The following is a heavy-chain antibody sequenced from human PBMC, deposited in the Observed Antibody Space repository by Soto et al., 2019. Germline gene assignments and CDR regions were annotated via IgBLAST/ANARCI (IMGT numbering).Heavy chain of an antibody. J-gene: IGHJ6*02. V-gene: IGHV4-4*02. Sequence: SETLSLTCAVAGASISSMNWWSWVRQTTGRGLEWIGEVFHSGLTNYNPSLKSRVTISVDTSKNQFSLKLSSVTAADTAVYYCARGRGFASWLTHYYYYGMDVWGQGTTVTVSS. CDR2: VFHSGLT. CDR3: ARGRGFASWLTHYYYYGMDV. CDR1: GASISSMNW. D-gene: IGHD6-19*01.